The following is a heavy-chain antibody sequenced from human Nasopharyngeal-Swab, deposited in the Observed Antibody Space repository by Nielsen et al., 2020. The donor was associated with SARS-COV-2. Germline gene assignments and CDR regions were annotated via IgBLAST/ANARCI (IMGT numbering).Heavy chain of an antibody. CDR3: ARVGYKGWFDP. CDR2: TNAGNGNT. CDR1: GYTFTSYA. D-gene: IGHD5-18*01. Sequence: ASVKVSCKASGYTFTSYAMHWVRQAPGQRLEWMGWTNAGNGNTKYSQKFQGRVTITRDTSASTAYMELSSLRSEDTAVYYCARVGYKGWFDPWGQGTLVTVSS. J-gene: IGHJ5*02. V-gene: IGHV1-3*01.